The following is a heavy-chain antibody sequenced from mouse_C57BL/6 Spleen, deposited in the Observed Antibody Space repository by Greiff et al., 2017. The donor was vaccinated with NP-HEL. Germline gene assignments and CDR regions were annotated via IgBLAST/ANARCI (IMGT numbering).Heavy chain of an antibody. CDR3: ARGAVVATRYFDV. D-gene: IGHD1-1*01. CDR1: GYTFTSYW. CDR2: IDPSDSYT. V-gene: IGHV1-59*01. J-gene: IGHJ1*03. Sequence: QVHVKQPGAELVRPGTSVKLSCKASGYTFTSYWMHWVKQRPGQGLEWIGVIDPSDSYTNYNQKFKGKATLTVDTSSSTAYMQLSSLTSEDSAVYYCARGAVVATRYFDVWGTGTTVTVSS.